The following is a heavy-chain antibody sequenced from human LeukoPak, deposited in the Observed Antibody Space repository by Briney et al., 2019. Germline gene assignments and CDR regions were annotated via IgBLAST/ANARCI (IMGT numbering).Heavy chain of an antibody. CDR3: AKDIQNCSGGSCYSYSYYYYYGMDV. CDR2: ISWNSGSI. V-gene: IGHV3-9*01. J-gene: IGHJ6*02. Sequence: HSGGSLRLSCAASGFTFDDYAMHWVRHAPGKGLEWVSGISWNSGSIDYADSVKGRFTISRDNAKNSLYLQMNSLRAEDTALYYCAKDIQNCSGGSCYSYSYYYYYGMDVWGQGTTVTVSS. CDR1: GFTFDDYA. D-gene: IGHD2-15*01.